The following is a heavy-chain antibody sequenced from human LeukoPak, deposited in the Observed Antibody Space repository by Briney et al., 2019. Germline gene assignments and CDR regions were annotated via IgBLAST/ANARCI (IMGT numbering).Heavy chain of an antibody. Sequence: GRSLRLSCAASGFTFSSYGMHWVRQAPGKGLEWVAVIWYDGSNKYYADSVKGRFTISRDNSKNTLYLQMNSLRAEDTAVYYCAREIAVAGIGGGFDYWGQGTLVTVSS. J-gene: IGHJ4*02. D-gene: IGHD6-19*01. CDR3: AREIAVAGIGGGFDY. CDR2: IWYDGSNK. CDR1: GFTFSSYG. V-gene: IGHV3-33*01.